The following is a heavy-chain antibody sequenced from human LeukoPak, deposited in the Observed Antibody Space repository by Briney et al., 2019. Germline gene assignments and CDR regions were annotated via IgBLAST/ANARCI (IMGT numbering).Heavy chain of an antibody. CDR3: AREYYYDSSGLNDY. J-gene: IGHJ4*02. Sequence: ASVKVSCKASGYTFTSYGISWVRQAPGQGLEWMGWISAYNGNTNYAQKLQGRVTMTTDTSTSTAYMELRSQRSDDTAVYYCAREYYYDSSGLNDYWGQGTLVTVSS. CDR1: GYTFTSYG. D-gene: IGHD3-22*01. CDR2: ISAYNGNT. V-gene: IGHV1-18*01.